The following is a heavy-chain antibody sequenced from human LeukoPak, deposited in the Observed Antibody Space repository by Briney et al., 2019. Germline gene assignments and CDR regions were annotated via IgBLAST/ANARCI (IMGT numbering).Heavy chain of an antibody. Sequence: GSLRLSCAASGFTFGTYWMMWVRQAPGKGLECVAIIKQDGSDIHYVDSVKGRFTISIDNAKTSVHLQMSSLRVEDTAVYYCTGDNSWIFNYWGQGTPVTVSS. V-gene: IGHV3-7*01. CDR3: TGDNSWIFNY. J-gene: IGHJ4*02. CDR2: IKQDGSDI. CDR1: GFTFGTYW. D-gene: IGHD1-26*01.